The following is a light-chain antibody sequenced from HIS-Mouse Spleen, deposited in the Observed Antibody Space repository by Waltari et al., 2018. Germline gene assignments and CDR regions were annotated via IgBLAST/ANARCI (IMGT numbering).Light chain of an antibody. CDR3: YSTDSSGNHRV. CDR1: ALPKQD. V-gene: IGLV3-10*01. CDR2: EDS. J-gene: IGLJ2*01. Sequence: SYELTQPPSVSVSPRQTARLTCSGYALPKQDAYWYQQKSGQAPVLVIYEDSKRPSGIPERFSGSSSGTMATLTISGAQVEDEADYYCYSTDSSGNHRVFGGGTKLTVL.